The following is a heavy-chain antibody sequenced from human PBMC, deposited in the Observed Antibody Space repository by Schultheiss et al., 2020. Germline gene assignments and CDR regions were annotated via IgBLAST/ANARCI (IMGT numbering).Heavy chain of an antibody. J-gene: IGHJ6*02. D-gene: IGHD3-9*01. CDR3: ARDLTKSDFDIYYYYYGMDV. Sequence: GGSLRLSCAASGLTFSDYYMSWIRQAPGKGLEWVAVISYDGCNKYYEDSVKGRFTISRDISKNTLYLQMNSLRAEDTAVYYCARDLTKSDFDIYYYYYGMDVWGQGTTVTVAS. CDR1: GLTFSDYY. V-gene: IGHV3-30*03. CDR2: ISYDGCNK.